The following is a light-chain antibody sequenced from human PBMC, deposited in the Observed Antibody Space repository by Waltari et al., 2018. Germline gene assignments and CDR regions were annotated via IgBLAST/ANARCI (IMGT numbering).Light chain of an antibody. CDR1: QNIHDN. Sequence: EVLMTQSPATLSVSPGERVTLSCRASQNIHDNLAWYQQQPGQAPRLLIYGASTRATAIPARFRGSGSGTEFTLTISSLQSEDFAIYYCQQYNKWPPLTFGGGTKVEIK. CDR3: QQYNKWPPLT. CDR2: GAS. J-gene: IGKJ4*01. V-gene: IGKV3-15*01.